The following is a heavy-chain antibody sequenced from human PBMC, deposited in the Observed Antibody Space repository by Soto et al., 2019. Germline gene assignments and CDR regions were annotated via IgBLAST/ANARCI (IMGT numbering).Heavy chain of an antibody. J-gene: IGHJ4*02. CDR2: INAGNGNT. D-gene: IGHD3-22*01. Sequence: GASVKVSFKASGYTFTSYAMHWVRQAPGQRLEWMGWINAGNGNTKYSQKFQGRVTITRDTSASTAYMELSSLRSEDTAVYYCARDLHYDSSGYYPQMVFDYWGQGTLVTVSS. V-gene: IGHV1-3*01. CDR3: ARDLHYDSSGYYPQMVFDY. CDR1: GYTFTSYA.